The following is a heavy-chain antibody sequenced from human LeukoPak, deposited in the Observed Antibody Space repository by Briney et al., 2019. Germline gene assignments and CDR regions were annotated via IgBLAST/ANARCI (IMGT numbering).Heavy chain of an antibody. J-gene: IGHJ4*02. CDR3: AKGTGGTFYYFDH. CDR2: IYTSGST. V-gene: IGHV4-61*02. Sequence: SQTLSLTCTVSGGSISSGNYQWTWIRQPAGTGLEWIGRIYTSGSTNHNPSLKSRVTISVETSKNQFSLKLSSVTAADTAVYYCAKGTGGTFYYFDHWGQGTLVTVSS. CDR1: GGSISSGNYQ. D-gene: IGHD2-8*02.